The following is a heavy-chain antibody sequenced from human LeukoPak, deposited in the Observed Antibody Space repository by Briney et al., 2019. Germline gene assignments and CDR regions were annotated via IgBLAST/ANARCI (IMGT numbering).Heavy chain of an antibody. CDR2: INTDATTQ. V-gene: IGHV3-30*02. CDR3: GYYNSGSYSAPEC. D-gene: IGHD3-10*01. Sequence: PRRSLRLSCAASGFTFSGFGMHCVRHAPGKGLEWVAYINTDATTQYYAASVQGRFTITRDNTRTTLYLQLYTLRSRETTVLYCGYYNSGSYSAPECWGQGTQVSVAS. CDR1: GFTFSGFG. J-gene: IGHJ4*02.